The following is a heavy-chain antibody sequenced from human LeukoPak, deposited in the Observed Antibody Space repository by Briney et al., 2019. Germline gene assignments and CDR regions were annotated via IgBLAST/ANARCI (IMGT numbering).Heavy chain of an antibody. D-gene: IGHD3-22*01. J-gene: IGHJ4*02. V-gene: IGHV3-21*01. CDR1: GFTLSSYS. CDR3: ARDHAYDSSGQN. Sequence: PGGSLRLSCAASGFTLSSYSMNWVRQAPGKGLEWVSSISSSSSYIYYADSVKGRFTISRDNAKNSLYLQMNSLRAEDTAVYYCARDHAYDSSGQNWGQGTLVTVSS. CDR2: ISSSSSYI.